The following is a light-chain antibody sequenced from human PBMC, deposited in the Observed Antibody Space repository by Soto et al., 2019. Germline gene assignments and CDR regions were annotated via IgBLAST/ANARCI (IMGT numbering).Light chain of an antibody. CDR3: SSYTTGRTLV. CDR1: NSDVGAYNF. J-gene: IGLJ2*01. V-gene: IGLV2-14*03. CDR2: DVT. Sequence: QSALTQPASVSGSPGQSITISCTGTNSDVGAYNFVSWYQQQPGKAPKLMIYDVTSRPSGVSNRFSGSKSGNTASLTISGLQAEDEADYYCSSYTTGRTLVFGGGTKLTVL.